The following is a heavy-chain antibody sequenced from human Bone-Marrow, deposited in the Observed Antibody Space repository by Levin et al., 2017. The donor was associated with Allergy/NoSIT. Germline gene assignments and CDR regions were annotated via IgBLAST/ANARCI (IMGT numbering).Heavy chain of an antibody. Sequence: TAGGSLRLSCAASGFTFSDYYMSWIRQAPGKGLEWVSYISSSGSTIYYADSVKGRFTISRDNAKNSLYLQMNSLRAEDTAVYYCARGSSQALIRYFSDYWGQGTLVTVSS. CDR3: ARGSSQALIRYFSDY. V-gene: IGHV3-11*01. J-gene: IGHJ4*02. CDR2: ISSSGSTI. D-gene: IGHD3-9*01. CDR1: GFTFSDYY.